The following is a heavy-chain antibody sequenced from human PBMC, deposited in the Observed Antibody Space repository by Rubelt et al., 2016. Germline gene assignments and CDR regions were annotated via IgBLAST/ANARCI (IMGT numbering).Heavy chain of an antibody. CDR2: IYYRGST. CDR1: GDSINSSSYH. CDR3: ARLHLEDWYFDL. V-gene: IGHV4-39*01. J-gene: IGHJ2*01. D-gene: IGHD2-15*01. Sequence: QLQLHESGPGLVKPSETLSLTCPVSGDSINSSSYHWVWVRQPPGKGLEWLGSIYYRGSTNYNPSLKSRVTISVDTSRNQFSLNLNSVTAADTACYYCARLHLEDWYFDLWGRGTLVTVSS.